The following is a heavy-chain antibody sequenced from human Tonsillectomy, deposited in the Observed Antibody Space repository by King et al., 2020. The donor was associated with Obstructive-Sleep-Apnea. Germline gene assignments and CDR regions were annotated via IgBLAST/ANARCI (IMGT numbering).Heavy chain of an antibody. CDR1: GFTFSSSD. CDR3: VRDWFSSSWTWFDP. J-gene: IGHJ5*02. V-gene: IGHV3-48*04. D-gene: IGHD6-13*01. Sequence: VQLVESGGGLVQPGGSLRLYCAASGFTFSSSDMHWARQAPGKGLEWVSYISTGSDTTHYADSVQGRFTISRDNAQNSLFLQMNSLRAEDTAVYYCVRDWFSSSWTWFDPWGQGTLVTVSS. CDR2: ISTGSDTT.